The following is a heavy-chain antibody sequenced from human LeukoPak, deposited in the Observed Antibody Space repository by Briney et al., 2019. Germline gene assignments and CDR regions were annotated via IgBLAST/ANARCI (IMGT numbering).Heavy chain of an antibody. CDR2: TYYRSKWYN. Sequence: SQTLSLTCAISGDSVSSNSAAWNWIRQSPSRGLEWLGRTYYRSKWYNDYAVSVKSRITINPDTSKNQLSLQLNSVTPEDTAVYYCARVSYYYDSSGYYYGEFDYWGQGTLVTVSS. CDR3: ARVSYYYDSSGYYYGEFDY. J-gene: IGHJ4*02. CDR1: GDSVSSNSAA. V-gene: IGHV6-1*01. D-gene: IGHD3-22*01.